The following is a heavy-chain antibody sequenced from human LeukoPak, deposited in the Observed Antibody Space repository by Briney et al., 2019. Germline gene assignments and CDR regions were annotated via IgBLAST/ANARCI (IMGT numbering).Heavy chain of an antibody. CDR2: LYYTGTT. CDR3: ARTSNIYGGFYMDV. CDR1: GGSISRGGYY. D-gene: IGHD2-2*02. J-gene: IGHJ6*03. V-gene: IGHV4-31*02. Sequence: PSETLSLTCTVSGGSISRGGYYWSWIRQHPGKGLEWIAYLYYTGTTNSIPSLRSRVMVSADTSKNQFSLRMSSVTAADTAVYYCARTSNIYGGFYMDVWGKGTTVTVSS.